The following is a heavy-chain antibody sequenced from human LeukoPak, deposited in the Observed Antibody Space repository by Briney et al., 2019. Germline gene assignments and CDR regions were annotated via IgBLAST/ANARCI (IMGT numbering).Heavy chain of an antibody. Sequence: PGGSLRLSCAASGFTFSSYAMSWVRQAPGKGLEWVSAISGSGGNTYYADSVRGRFTISRDNSKNTLYLQMNSLRAEDTAVYYCAKAPWGSSSCLDYWGQGTLVTVSS. J-gene: IGHJ4*02. CDR1: GFTFSSYA. D-gene: IGHD6-13*01. CDR2: ISGSGGNT. V-gene: IGHV3-23*01. CDR3: AKAPWGSSSCLDY.